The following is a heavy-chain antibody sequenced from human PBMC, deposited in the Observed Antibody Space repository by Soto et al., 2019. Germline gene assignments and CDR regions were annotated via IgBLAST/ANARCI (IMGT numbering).Heavy chain of an antibody. D-gene: IGHD2-15*01. CDR3: AKDLVRVASGSEYFQH. V-gene: IGHV3-23*01. J-gene: IGHJ1*01. CDR1: GFTFSSYA. Sequence: PGGSLRLSCAASGFTFSSYAMSWVRQAPGKGLEWVSAISGSGGSTYYADSVKGRFTISRDNSKNTLYLQMNSLRAEDTAVYYCAKDLVRVASGSEYFQHWGQGTLVTVSS. CDR2: ISGSGGST.